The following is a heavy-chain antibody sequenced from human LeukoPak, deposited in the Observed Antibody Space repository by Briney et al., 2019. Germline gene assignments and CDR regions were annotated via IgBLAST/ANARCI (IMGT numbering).Heavy chain of an antibody. D-gene: IGHD3-16*01. CDR3: ATDDYRGLGY. CDR2: IIQDGSVT. J-gene: IGHJ4*02. Sequence: GGSLRLSCVTSGITFSNYYMHWVRQVPGKGLVWVSHIIQDGSVTSYADSVKGRFTISRDNAKNTVYLRLNNLRAEDTAVYYCATDDYRGLGYWGQGTLVTVSS. V-gene: IGHV3-74*01. CDR1: GITFSNYY.